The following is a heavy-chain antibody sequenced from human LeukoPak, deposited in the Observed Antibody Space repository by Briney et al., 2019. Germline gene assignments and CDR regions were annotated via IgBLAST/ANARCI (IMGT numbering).Heavy chain of an antibody. CDR2: ISAYSGGT. CDR1: GYTFTSYG. Sequence: ASVKVSCKASGYTFTSYGISWVRQAPGQGLEWMGWISAYSGGTNYAQKFQGWVTMTRDTSISTAYMELSRLRSDDTAVYYCSTHPSLDYWGQGTLVTVSS. J-gene: IGHJ4*02. V-gene: IGHV1-2*04. CDR3: STHPSLDY.